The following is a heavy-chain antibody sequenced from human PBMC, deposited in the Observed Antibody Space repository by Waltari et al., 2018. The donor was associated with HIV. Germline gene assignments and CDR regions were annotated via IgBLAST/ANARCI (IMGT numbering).Heavy chain of an antibody. Sequence: QLLESGGGLVKPGGSLRLSCVASGFTFNKFAMNWVRQAQGKGLEWFSSISGSGGNKYYADSVKGRISISRENSQNTVYLQINSLRVDDTATYYCAKTVPTVTSIFEGLDVWGQGAMVIVSS. CDR2: ISGSGGNK. CDR3: AKTVPTVTSIFEGLDV. J-gene: IGHJ3*01. D-gene: IGHD4-17*01. CDR1: GFTFNKFA. V-gene: IGHV3-23*01.